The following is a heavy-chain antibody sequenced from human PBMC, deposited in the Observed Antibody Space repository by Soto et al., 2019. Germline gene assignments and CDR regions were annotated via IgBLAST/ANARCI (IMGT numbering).Heavy chain of an antibody. D-gene: IGHD6-13*01. CDR1: GGTFSSYA. CDR2: IIPIFGTA. Sequence: QVQLVQSGAEVKKPGSSVKVSCKASGGTFSSYAISWVRQAPGQGLEWMGGIIPIFGTANYAQKFQGRVTITADESTSTAYMELSSLRSEDTAVYYCARAQVSSSHGRARSYNWFDHWGQGTLVTVSS. CDR3: ARAQVSSSHGRARSYNWFDH. J-gene: IGHJ5*02. V-gene: IGHV1-69*12.